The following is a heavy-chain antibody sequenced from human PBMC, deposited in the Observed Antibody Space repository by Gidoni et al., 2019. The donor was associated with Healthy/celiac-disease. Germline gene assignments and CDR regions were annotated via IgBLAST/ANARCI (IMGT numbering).Heavy chain of an antibody. Sequence: QVQLQDSGPGLVKPSQTLSLTCTVSAGSISSGCYYWRWTRQHPGKGLEWIWYIYYRGSPYYNPSLKSRVTISVDTSKNQFSLKLSSVTAADTAVYYCARFPSYAFDIWGQGTMVTVSS. J-gene: IGHJ3*02. CDR2: IYYRGSP. CDR3: ARFPSYAFDI. CDR1: AGSISSGCYY. V-gene: IGHV4-31*03.